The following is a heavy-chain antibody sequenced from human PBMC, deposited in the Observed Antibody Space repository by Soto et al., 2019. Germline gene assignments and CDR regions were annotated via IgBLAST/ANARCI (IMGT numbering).Heavy chain of an antibody. V-gene: IGHV4-34*01. CDR1: GGSFSGYY. Sequence: SETLSLTCAVYGGSFSGYYWSWIRQPPGKGLEWIGEINHSRSTNYNPSLKSRVTISVDTSKNQFSLKLSSVTAADTAVYYCARRYIVVVPAATNWFDPWGQGTLVTVSS. CDR2: INHSRST. CDR3: ARRYIVVVPAATNWFDP. D-gene: IGHD2-2*01. J-gene: IGHJ5*02.